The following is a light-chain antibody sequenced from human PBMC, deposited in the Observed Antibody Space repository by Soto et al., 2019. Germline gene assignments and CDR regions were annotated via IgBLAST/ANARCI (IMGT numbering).Light chain of an antibody. V-gene: IGKV1-39*01. J-gene: IGKJ3*01. Sequence: DIQMTQSPSSLSASVGDRVTITCRASESISNNLNWYQHKPGKAPKVLIYAASRLQSGVPSRFSGSGSGTDFILTITSLQAEDFATYYCQQSYSSLGFTFGPGTKVDL. CDR1: ESISNN. CDR3: QQSYSSLGFT. CDR2: AAS.